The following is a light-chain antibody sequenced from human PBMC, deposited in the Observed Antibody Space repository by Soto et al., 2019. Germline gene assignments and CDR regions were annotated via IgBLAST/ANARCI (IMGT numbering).Light chain of an antibody. CDR2: RDS. J-gene: IGLJ2*01. V-gene: IGLV3-9*01. CDR3: QVWDSSAV. CDR1: SIGSKN. Sequence: SYALTQPLSVSVALGQTARITCGGNSIGSKNVHWYQQKPGQAPVLAIYRDSNRHSGIPERFSGSNSGNTATLTSRRAQAGAEADYYCQVWDSSAVFGGGTKVTVL.